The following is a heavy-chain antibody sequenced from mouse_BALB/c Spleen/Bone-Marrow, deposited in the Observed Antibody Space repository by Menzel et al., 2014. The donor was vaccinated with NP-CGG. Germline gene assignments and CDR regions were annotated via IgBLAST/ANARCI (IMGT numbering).Heavy chain of an antibody. CDR2: INPGSGGT. J-gene: IGHJ4*01. Sequence: QVQLKESGAEVVRPGTSVKVSCKASGYAFTNYLIEWVKQRPGQGLEWIGVINPGSGGTNYNEKFKGKATLTADKSSSTAYMQFSSLTSDDSAVYFCARLRRWGFYTMDYWGQGTSVTVSS. CDR1: GYAFTNYL. D-gene: IGHD1-1*01. V-gene: IGHV1-54*01. CDR3: ARLRRWGFYTMDY.